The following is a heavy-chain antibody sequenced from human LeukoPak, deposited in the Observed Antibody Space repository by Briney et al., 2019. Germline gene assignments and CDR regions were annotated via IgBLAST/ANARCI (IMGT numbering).Heavy chain of an antibody. V-gene: IGHV4-34*01. J-gene: IGHJ3*02. D-gene: IGHD1-26*01. Sequence: PSETLSLTCAVYGGSFSGYYWSWIRQPPGKGLEWIGEINHSGSTNYNPSLKSRVTISVDTSKNQFSLKLSSVTAADTAVYYCARVPQWELLGDAFDIWGQGTMVTVSS. CDR2: INHSGST. CDR3: ARVPQWELLGDAFDI. CDR1: GGSFSGYY.